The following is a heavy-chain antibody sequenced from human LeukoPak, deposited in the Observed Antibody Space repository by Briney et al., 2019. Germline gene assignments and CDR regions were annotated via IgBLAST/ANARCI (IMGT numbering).Heavy chain of an antibody. CDR1: GGSISRDGHY. V-gene: IGHV4-31*03. D-gene: IGHD2-8*01. Sequence: SETLSLTCTVSGGSISRDGHYWSWIRQYPVKGLESIGSVSSSGTTTYNPSLKSRVTISLDTSQNQFSLNLRSLTAADTAVYYCAREMVRDAFDIWGQGTMVTVSS. J-gene: IGHJ3*02. CDR2: VSSSGTT. CDR3: AREMVRDAFDI.